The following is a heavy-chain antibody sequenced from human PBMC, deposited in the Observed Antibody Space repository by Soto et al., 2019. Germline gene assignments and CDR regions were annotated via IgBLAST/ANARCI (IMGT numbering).Heavy chain of an antibody. Sequence: LRLSCAASGFTFSSYGMHWVRQAPGKGLEWVALIWFDGSDKYYTESVKGRFTISRDNSKSTLYLQMNSLRAEDTAVYYCARLYCSASSCYSVGAFDIRGQGTMVTVS. J-gene: IGHJ3*02. CDR2: IWFDGSDK. CDR3: ARLYCSASSCYSVGAFDI. D-gene: IGHD2-15*01. V-gene: IGHV3-33*01. CDR1: GFTFSSYG.